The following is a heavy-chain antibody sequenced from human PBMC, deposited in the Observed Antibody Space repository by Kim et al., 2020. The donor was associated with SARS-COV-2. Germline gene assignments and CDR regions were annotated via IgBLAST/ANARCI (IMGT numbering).Heavy chain of an antibody. J-gene: IGHJ6*02. Sequence: DSGKGRFTISRDNSKNTLYLQMNSLRAEDTAVYYCAKDGYSSSFGYYGMDVWGQGTTVTVSS. CDR3: AKDGYSSSFGYYGMDV. V-gene: IGHV3-23*01. D-gene: IGHD6-13*01.